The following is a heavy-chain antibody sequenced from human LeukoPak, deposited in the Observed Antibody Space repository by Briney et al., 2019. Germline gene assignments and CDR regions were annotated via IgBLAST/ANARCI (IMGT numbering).Heavy chain of an antibody. V-gene: IGHV3-23*01. CDR2: ISGSGGST. D-gene: IGHD3-22*01. CDR3: AREGGSSGYYFY. Sequence: GGSLRLSCAVSGFTYSSYAMNWVRQAPGKGLEWVSAISGSGGSTYYADSVKGRFNISRDNAKNSLYLQMNSLRAEDTAVYYCAREGGSSGYYFYWGQGTLVTVSS. CDR1: GFTYSSYA. J-gene: IGHJ4*02.